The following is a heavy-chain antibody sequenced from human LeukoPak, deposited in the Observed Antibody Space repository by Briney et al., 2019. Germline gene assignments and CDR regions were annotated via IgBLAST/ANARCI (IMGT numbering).Heavy chain of an antibody. CDR2: INHSGST. D-gene: IGHD6-19*01. Sequence: SETLSLTCAVYGGSFGGYYWSWIRQPPGKGLEWIGEINHSGSTNYNPSLKSRVTISVDTSKNQFSLKLSSVTAADTAVYYCARQLIKRGIAVAGTNNWFDPWGQGTLVTVSS. J-gene: IGHJ5*02. V-gene: IGHV4-34*01. CDR1: GGSFGGYY. CDR3: ARQLIKRGIAVAGTNNWFDP.